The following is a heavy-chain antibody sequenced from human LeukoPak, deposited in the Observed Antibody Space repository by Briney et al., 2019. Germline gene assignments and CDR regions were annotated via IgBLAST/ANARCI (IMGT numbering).Heavy chain of an antibody. D-gene: IGHD3-16*01. V-gene: IGHV3-21*04. CDR3: AKENTKMSFRPGESTLTKGYFDF. CDR2: ISSSSSYI. Sequence: GGSLRLSCAASGFTFSSYSMNWVRQAPGKGLEWVSSISSSSSYIYYADSVKGRFTISRDNAKNSLYLQMNSPRAEDTAAYYCAKENTKMSFRPGESTLTKGYFDFWGQGTLVTVSS. J-gene: IGHJ4*02. CDR1: GFTFSSYS.